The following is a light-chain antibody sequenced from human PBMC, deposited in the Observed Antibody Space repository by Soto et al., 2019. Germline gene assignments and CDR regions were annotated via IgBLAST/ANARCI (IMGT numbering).Light chain of an antibody. CDR2: KAS. J-gene: IGKJ5*01. Sequence: DIHMTQSPSTLSASIGDGVTITCRASQSISSWLAWYQQKPGKAPKLLIYKASSLESGVPSRFSGSGSGTEFTLTISGLQSEDFALYFCQQYNNWPFSFGPGTRLEIK. V-gene: IGKV1-5*03. CDR3: QQYNNWPFS. CDR1: QSISSW.